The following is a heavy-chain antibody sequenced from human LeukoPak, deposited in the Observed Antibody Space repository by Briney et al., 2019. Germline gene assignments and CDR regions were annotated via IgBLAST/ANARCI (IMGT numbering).Heavy chain of an antibody. Sequence: GSLRLSCAASGVDFSSNWMHWVRHAPGQGLVWVSRIKGDGISTNYADSVKGRFTISRDIAKNTLYLQMNSLRAEDTGVYYCAKDHYWSIDYWGRGTLVTVSS. CDR1: GVDFSSNW. V-gene: IGHV3-74*01. CDR3: AKDHYWSIDY. D-gene: IGHD3-3*01. J-gene: IGHJ4*02. CDR2: IKGDGIST.